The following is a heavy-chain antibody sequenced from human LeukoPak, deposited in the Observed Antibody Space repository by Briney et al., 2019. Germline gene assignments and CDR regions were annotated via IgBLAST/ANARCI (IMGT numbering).Heavy chain of an antibody. V-gene: IGHV4-39*01. J-gene: IGHJ4*02. CDR2: IYYSGST. Sequence: SETLSLTCTVSGGSIRSSSYYWGRIRQPPGKGLEWIGSIYYSGSTYYNAALKSRGTISVDTSKNQFSLKLNSVTAADTAVYFCARQVVAVAGTGYFDYWGQGTLVTVSS. CDR3: ARQVVAVAGTGYFDY. CDR1: GGSIRSSSYY. D-gene: IGHD6-19*01.